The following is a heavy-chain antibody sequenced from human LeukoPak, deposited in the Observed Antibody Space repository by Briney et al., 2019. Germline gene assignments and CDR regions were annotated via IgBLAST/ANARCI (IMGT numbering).Heavy chain of an antibody. CDR3: ARGGGSGYSYG. D-gene: IGHD5-18*01. CDR1: GGSFSGYY. Sequence: SETLSLTCAVYGGSFSGYYWSWIRQPPGKGLEWIGEINHSGSTNYNPSLKSRVTISVDTSKNQSSLKLSPVTAADTAVYYCARGGGSGYSYGWGQGTLVTVSS. V-gene: IGHV4-34*01. J-gene: IGHJ4*02. CDR2: INHSGST.